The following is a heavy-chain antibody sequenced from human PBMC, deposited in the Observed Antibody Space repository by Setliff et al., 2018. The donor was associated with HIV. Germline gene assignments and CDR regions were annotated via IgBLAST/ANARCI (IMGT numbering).Heavy chain of an antibody. CDR2: INPNNGGT. CDR1: GYTFTDYY. CDR3: ARGGGMGSEIAAD. J-gene: IGHJ4*02. Sequence: ASVKVSCKASGYTFTDYYIHWVRQAPGQGLEWMGWINPNNGGTNYAQKFQGRVTMTRDTSISTAYMEVSRLRSDDTAVYYCARGGGMGSEIAADWGQGTLVTVSS. V-gene: IGHV1-2*02. D-gene: IGHD6-25*01.